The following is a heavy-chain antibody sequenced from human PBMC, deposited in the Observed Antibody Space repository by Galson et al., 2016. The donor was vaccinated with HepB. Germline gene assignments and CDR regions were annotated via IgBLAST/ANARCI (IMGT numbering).Heavy chain of an antibody. D-gene: IGHD3-22*01. J-gene: IGHJ2*01. Sequence: SLRLSCAASGFIFSDYDMSWIRQAPGRGLEWVSYISSSGSTIYYAASVEGRFTISRDNAKNSLYLQMNRLRADDTAVYYCARSVGSTDYYGTSGYFVSWYFDLWGRGTLVTVSS. CDR2: ISSSGSTI. CDR1: GFIFSDYD. CDR3: ARSVGSTDYYGTSGYFVSWYFDL. V-gene: IGHV3-11*01.